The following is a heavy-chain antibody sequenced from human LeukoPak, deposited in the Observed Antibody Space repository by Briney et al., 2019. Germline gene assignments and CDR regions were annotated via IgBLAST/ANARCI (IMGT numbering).Heavy chain of an antibody. CDR3: ASRTTGITMPSKGDAFDI. J-gene: IGHJ3*02. V-gene: IGHV1-69*04. CDR1: GGTFSSYA. D-gene: IGHD3-10*01. CDR2: IIPILGIA. Sequence: GSSVKVSCKASGGTFSSYAISWVRQAPGQGLEWMGRIIPILGIANYAQKFQGRVTITADKSTSTAYMELSSLRSEDTAVYYCASRTTGITMPSKGDAFDIWGQGTMVTVSS.